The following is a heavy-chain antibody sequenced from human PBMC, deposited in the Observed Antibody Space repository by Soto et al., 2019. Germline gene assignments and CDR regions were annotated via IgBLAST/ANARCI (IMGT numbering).Heavy chain of an antibody. CDR3: ARTSAAGKYYYVMDG. D-gene: IGHD6-13*01. V-gene: IGHV5-51*01. CDR1: GYSFTNYW. J-gene: IGHJ6*02. CDR2: IFPGDSDT. Sequence: GESLKISCKGSGYSFTNYWIGWVRQKPGKGLEWMGTIFPGDSDTRYSPSFQGQVTISADRSTSTAYLQWSSLKASDTAMYYCARTSAAGKYYYVMDGWGQGTKVTVSS.